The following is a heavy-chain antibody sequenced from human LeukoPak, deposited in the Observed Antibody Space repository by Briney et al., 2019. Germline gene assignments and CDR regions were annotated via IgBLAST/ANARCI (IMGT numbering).Heavy chain of an antibody. Sequence: SQTLSLTCTVSGGSISSGGYYWSWIRQPPGKGLEWIGEINHSGSTNYNPSLKSRVTISVDTSKNQFSLKLSSVTAADTAVYYCATSLSSSSWEYYFDYWGQGTLVTVSS. CDR2: INHSGST. CDR1: GGSISSGGYY. CDR3: ATSLSSSSWEYYFDY. V-gene: IGHV4-31*03. D-gene: IGHD6-13*01. J-gene: IGHJ4*02.